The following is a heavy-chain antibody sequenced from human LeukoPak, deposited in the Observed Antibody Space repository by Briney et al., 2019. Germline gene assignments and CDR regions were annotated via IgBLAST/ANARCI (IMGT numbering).Heavy chain of an antibody. CDR2: INHSGSA. V-gene: IGHV4-34*01. D-gene: IGHD6-13*01. CDR1: GGSFSRYY. J-gene: IGHJ5*02. Sequence: SETLSLTCAVYGGSFSRYYWTWIRQPPGKGLEWIGEINHSGSANYNPSLKSRVTISVDASKSQFSLRLSSVTAADTAVYYCARLTYSNNWYFRRGLDNWFEPWGQGTLVTVSS. CDR3: ARLTYSNNWYFRRGLDNWFEP.